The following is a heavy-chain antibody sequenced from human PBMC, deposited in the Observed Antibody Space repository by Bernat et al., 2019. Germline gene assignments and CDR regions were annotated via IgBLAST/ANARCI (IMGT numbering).Heavy chain of an antibody. CDR1: GYTFTGYY. Sequence: QVQLVQSGAEVKNPGASVKVSCKASGYTFTGYYMHWVRQAPGQGLEWMGWINPNSGGTNYAQKFQGWVTMTRDTSISTAYMELSRLRSDDTAVYYCARSRSSGWPVWGNDDAFDIWGQGTMVTVSS. V-gene: IGHV1-2*04. D-gene: IGHD6-19*01. CDR2: INPNSGGT. J-gene: IGHJ3*02. CDR3: ARSRSSGWPVWGNDDAFDI.